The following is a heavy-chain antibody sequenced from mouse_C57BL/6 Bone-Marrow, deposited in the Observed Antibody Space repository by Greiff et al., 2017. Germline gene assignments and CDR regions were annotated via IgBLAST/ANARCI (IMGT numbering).Heavy chain of an antibody. J-gene: IGHJ4*01. D-gene: IGHD1-1*01. CDR3: AREGYYYGSYYAMDY. Sequence: VQLQESGAELVRPGTSVKMSCKASGYTFTNYWIGWVKQRPGHGLEWIGDIYPGGGYTNYNEKFKGKATLTADKSSSTAYMQFSSLTSEDSAIYYCAREGYYYGSYYAMDYWGQGTSVTVSS. CDR1: GYTFTNYW. CDR2: IYPGGGYT. V-gene: IGHV1-63*01.